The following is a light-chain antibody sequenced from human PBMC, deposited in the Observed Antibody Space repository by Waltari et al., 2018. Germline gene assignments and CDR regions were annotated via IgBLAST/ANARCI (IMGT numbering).Light chain of an antibody. Sequence: QSVVTQSPSASGTPGQRVTLSCSGSSSNIGRNAVSWYQQLPGTAPQLVIDNNNQRPSGVPDRIPGAKAGTSASLASSGLQSEDEADYYCAVWDDTLNGPVFGGGTQLTVL. CDR1: SSNIGRNA. V-gene: IGLV1-44*01. CDR3: AVWDDTLNGPV. J-gene: IGLJ3*02. CDR2: NNN.